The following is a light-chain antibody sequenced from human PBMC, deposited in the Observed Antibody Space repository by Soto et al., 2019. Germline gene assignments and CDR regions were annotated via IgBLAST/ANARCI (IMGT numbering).Light chain of an antibody. V-gene: IGKV3-20*01. CDR2: GTS. Sequence: EIVLTQSPGTLSLSPGERATLSCRASESVGSNLAWYQQKPGQAPRLLIYGTSTRATGIPARFSGSGSGAEFTLTISRLEPEDFAVYSCQQYSSSPATFGQGTKVDIK. J-gene: IGKJ1*01. CDR3: QQYSSSPAT. CDR1: ESVGSN.